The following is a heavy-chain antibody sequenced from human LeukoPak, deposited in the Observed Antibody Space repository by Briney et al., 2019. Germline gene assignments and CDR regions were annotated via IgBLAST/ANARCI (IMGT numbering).Heavy chain of an antibody. CDR1: GFTFSSYS. J-gene: IGHJ5*02. CDR3: AKVGSSNWFDP. CDR2: ISSSSSYI. D-gene: IGHD2-15*01. V-gene: IGHV3-21*01. Sequence: PGGSLRLSCAASGFTFSSYSMNWVRQAPGKGLEWVSSISSSSSYIYYADSVKGRFTISRDNSKNTLYLQMNSLTAEDTAVYYCAKVGSSNWFDPWGQGTLVTVSS.